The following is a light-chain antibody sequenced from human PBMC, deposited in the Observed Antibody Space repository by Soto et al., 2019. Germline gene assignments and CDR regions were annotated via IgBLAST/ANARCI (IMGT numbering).Light chain of an antibody. CDR1: SSDVGTYNL. V-gene: IGLV2-23*01. CDR3: CSYAGYNTYV. Sequence: QSALTQPASVSGSPGQSITISCTGTSSDVGTYNLVSWYQHHPGKAPKLILYEGTKRPSGVSNRFSDSTSGNTASLTISGLQADDQTDYYCCSYAGYNTYVFGTGTKVTVL. J-gene: IGLJ1*01. CDR2: EGT.